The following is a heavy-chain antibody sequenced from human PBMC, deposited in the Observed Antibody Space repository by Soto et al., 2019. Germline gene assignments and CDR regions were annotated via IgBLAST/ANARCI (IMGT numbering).Heavy chain of an antibody. J-gene: IGHJ6*03. CDR3: ARDLRWGSNWYYCMDV. CDR2: ISSSSSVI. CDR1: GFILSDCA. V-gene: IGHV3-48*01. D-gene: IGHD7-27*01. Sequence: EVQLVESGGGLVQPGGSLRLSCATSGFILSDCAMNWVRQAPGKGLEWVSYISSSSSVIDYADSVKGRFTVSRDNARNPLYLQMNSLRAEDTAVYYCARDLRWGSNWYYCMDVWGKGTTVTVSS.